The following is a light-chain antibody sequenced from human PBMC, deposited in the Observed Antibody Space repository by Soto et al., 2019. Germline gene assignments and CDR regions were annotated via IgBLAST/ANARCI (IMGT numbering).Light chain of an antibody. CDR3: CSYAGSSTLV. CDR2: EVS. V-gene: IGLV2-23*02. CDR1: SSDVGSYNL. Sequence: QSALTQPASVSGSPGQSIAISCTGTSSDVGSYNLVSWYQHHPGKAPKLMIYEVSKRPSGVSNRFSGSKSGNTASLTISGLQDEDEADYYCCSYAGSSTLVFGGGTKLTVL. J-gene: IGLJ2*01.